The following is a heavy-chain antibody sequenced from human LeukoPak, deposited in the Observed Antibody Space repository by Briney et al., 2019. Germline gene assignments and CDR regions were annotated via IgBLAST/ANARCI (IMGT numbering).Heavy chain of an antibody. V-gene: IGHV7-4-1*02. Sequence: ASVKVSCKASGYTFTDYYIHWVRQAPGQGLEWMGGINTNTGNPTYAQGFTGRFVFSLDTSVSTAYLQISSLKAEDTAVYYCARRGHSGSYQISPGDFDYWGQGTLVTVSS. CDR1: GYTFTDYY. J-gene: IGHJ4*02. CDR2: INTNTGNP. D-gene: IGHD1-26*01. CDR3: ARRGHSGSYQISPGDFDY.